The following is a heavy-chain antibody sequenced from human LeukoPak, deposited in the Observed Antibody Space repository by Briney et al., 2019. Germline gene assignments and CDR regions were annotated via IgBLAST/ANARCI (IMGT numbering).Heavy chain of an antibody. CDR3: ATEGVGLTDAFDI. CDR2: IIPIFGTA. J-gene: IGHJ3*02. Sequence: APVKVSCKASGGTFSSYAISWVRQAPGQGLEWMGRIIPIFGTANYAQKFQGRVTITADKSTSTAYMELSSLRSEDTAVYYCATEGVGLTDAFDIWGQGTMVTVSS. D-gene: IGHD1-14*01. V-gene: IGHV1-69*06. CDR1: GGTFSSYA.